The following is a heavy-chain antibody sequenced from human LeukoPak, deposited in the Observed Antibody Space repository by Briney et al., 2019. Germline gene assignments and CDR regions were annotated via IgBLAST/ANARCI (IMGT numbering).Heavy chain of an antibody. J-gene: IGHJ3*02. V-gene: IGHV4-34*01. D-gene: IGHD6-13*01. CDR1: GVSFSDYY. Sequence: SETLSLTCAVYGVSFSDYYWNWIRQPPGKGLEWIGEINHRGTTIYNPSLESRVTISLDTSKNHFSLNLSSVTAADTAVYYCARGDSSSWKEDAFDIWGQGTMVTVSS. CDR2: INHRGTT. CDR3: ARGDSSSWKEDAFDI.